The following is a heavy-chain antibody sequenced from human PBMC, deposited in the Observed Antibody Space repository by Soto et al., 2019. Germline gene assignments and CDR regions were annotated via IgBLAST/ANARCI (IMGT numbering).Heavy chain of an antibody. CDR2: IYYSGST. D-gene: IGHD7-27*01. CDR3: ARVTGTFDY. V-gene: IGHV4-39*01. CDR1: GGSISSSSYY. J-gene: IGHJ4*02. Sequence: QLQLQESGPGLVKPSETLSLTCTVSGGSISSSSYYWGWIRHPPGKGLEWIGSIYYSGSTYYNTSLKSRVTISVDTSKNQFSLKLSSVTAADTAVYYCARVTGTFDYWGQGTLVTVSS.